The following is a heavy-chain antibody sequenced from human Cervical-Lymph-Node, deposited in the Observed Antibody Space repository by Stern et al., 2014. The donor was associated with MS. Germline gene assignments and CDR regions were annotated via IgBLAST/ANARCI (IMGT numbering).Heavy chain of an antibody. Sequence: VKLVESGGGLVKPGGSLRLSCAASGFPFSAYSMNWVHPAPGRGLQWVSSISTGSTYIYYAGSVKGRFTISRDDAKNSLYLQMNSLRAEDTAVYYCARAIGRLDSWGQGTLVTVSS. CDR2: ISTGSTYI. V-gene: IGHV3-21*01. D-gene: IGHD3-16*02. CDR1: GFPFSAYS. CDR3: ARAIGRLDS. J-gene: IGHJ5*01.